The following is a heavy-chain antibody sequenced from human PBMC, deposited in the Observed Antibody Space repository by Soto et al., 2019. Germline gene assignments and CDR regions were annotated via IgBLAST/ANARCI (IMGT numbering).Heavy chain of an antibody. J-gene: IGHJ4*02. D-gene: IGHD3-22*01. CDR2: INPSGGGT. V-gene: IGHV1-46*01. Sequence: ASVKVSCKASGYTFTSYYMHWVRQAPGQGLEWMGIINPSGGGTSYAQKFQGRVTMTRDTSTSTVYMELSSLRSEDTAVYYCARLDYYDSSGYYYVFDYWGQGTLVTVSS. CDR1: GYTFTSYY. CDR3: ARLDYYDSSGYYYVFDY.